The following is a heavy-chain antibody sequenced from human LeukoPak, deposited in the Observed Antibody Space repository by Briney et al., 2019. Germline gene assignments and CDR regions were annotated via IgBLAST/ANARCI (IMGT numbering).Heavy chain of an antibody. Sequence: SETLSLTYTVSGGSVSSGSYYWSWIRQPPGKGLEWIGYIYYSGSTNYNPSLKSRVTISVDTSKNQFSLKLSSVTAADTAVYYCARDWELYYDILTGYYFHGMDVWGQGTTVTVSS. CDR1: GGSVSSGSYY. CDR3: ARDWELYYDILTGYYFHGMDV. CDR2: IYYSGST. V-gene: IGHV4-61*01. D-gene: IGHD3-9*01. J-gene: IGHJ6*02.